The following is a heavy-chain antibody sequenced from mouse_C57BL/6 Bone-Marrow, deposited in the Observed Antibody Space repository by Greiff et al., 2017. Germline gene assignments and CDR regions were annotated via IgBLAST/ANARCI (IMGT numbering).Heavy chain of an antibody. J-gene: IGHJ1*03. CDR3: ASNYYGSSWRVYWYFDV. V-gene: IGHV5-6*01. D-gene: IGHD1-1*01. Sequence: EVKLVESGGDLVKPGGSLKLSCAASGFTFSSYGMSWVRQTPDKRLEWVATISSGGSYTYYPDSVKGRFTISRDNAKNTLYLQMSSLKSEDTAMYYCASNYYGSSWRVYWYFDVWGTGTTVTVSS. CDR1: GFTFSSYG. CDR2: ISSGGSYT.